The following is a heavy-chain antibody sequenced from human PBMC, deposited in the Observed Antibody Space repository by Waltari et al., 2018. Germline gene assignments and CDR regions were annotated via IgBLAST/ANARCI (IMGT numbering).Heavy chain of an antibody. CDR2: IDYSGST. V-gene: IGHV4-59*11. Sequence: QVQLQESGPGLVKPSDTLSLTCTVSGGSISSHSWSWIRQPPGKGLEWIGYIDYSGSTNYNPSLKSRVTISVDTSKNQFSLKLSSVTAADTAVYYCARALSRDGYNIGYWGQGTLVTVSS. D-gene: IGHD5-12*01. CDR1: GGSISSHS. CDR3: ARALSRDGYNIGY. J-gene: IGHJ4*02.